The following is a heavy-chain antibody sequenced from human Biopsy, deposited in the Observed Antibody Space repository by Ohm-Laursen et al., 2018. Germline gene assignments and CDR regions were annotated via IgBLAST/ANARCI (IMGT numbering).Heavy chain of an antibody. V-gene: IGHV4-59*01. CDR3: VRGRSPATY. D-gene: IGHD3-16*01. CDR2: MYYSGST. Sequence: TLSLTCTVSGGSLHFYYRSWIRQPPGKGLEWIGYMYYSGSTKYSPSLKNRVTVSFDTSRNQFSLKLTSMTPADTAVYYCVRGRSPATYWGQGALVIVSS. CDR1: GGSLHFYY. J-gene: IGHJ4*02.